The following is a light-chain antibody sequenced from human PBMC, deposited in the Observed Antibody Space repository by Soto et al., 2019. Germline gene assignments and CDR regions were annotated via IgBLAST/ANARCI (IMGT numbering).Light chain of an antibody. J-gene: IGLJ2*01. V-gene: IGLV2-14*03. CDR2: DVS. CDR1: SSDVGGYNY. CDR3: TSYTCSSTVV. Sequence: QSALTQPASVSGSPGQSITISCTGTSSDVGGYNYVSWYQQHPGKAPKVLIYDVSNRPSGVSNRFSGSKSGNTASLSISVLPAEDEAHYYCTSYTCSSTVVFGGGTKLPV.